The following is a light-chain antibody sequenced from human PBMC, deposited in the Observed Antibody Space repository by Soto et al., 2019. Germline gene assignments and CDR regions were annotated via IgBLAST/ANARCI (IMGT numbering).Light chain of an antibody. V-gene: IGKV4-1*01. CDR3: QQYSATPFT. CDR1: QSVLFSSNNNNY. Sequence: DIVMTQFPDSLAVSLGERATINCKSSQSVLFSSNNNNYLAWYQQKPGQPPKLLLYWASTRESGVPDRFSGSGSGTDFSLTISSLQAEDVAVYYCQQYSATPFTFGPGTKVDI. J-gene: IGKJ3*01. CDR2: WAS.